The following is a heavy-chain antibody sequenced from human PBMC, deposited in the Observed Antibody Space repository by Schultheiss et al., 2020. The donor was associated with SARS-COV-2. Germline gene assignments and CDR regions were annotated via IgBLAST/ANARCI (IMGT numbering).Heavy chain of an antibody. CDR1: GFTFSSYA. CDR3: AKGGSYGDYSSYYYYYMDV. Sequence: GGSLRLSCAASGFTFSSYAMGWVRQAPGKGLEWVSAISGSGGSTYSAASVKGRFTISRDNSKNTLFLQMNSLRAEDTAVYYCAKGGSYGDYSSYYYYYMDVWGKGTTVTVSS. D-gene: IGHD4-17*01. CDR2: ISGSGGST. V-gene: IGHV3-23*01. J-gene: IGHJ6*03.